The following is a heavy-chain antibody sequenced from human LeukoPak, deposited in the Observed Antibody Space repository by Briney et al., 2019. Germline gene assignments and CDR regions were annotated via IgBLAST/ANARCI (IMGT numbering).Heavy chain of an antibody. J-gene: IGHJ4*02. CDR2: ISSSGSYI. CDR3: AGALGYCSSTSCSDY. CDR1: GFTFSSYS. D-gene: IGHD2-2*01. V-gene: IGHV3-21*01. Sequence: GGSLRLSCAASGFTFSSYSMNWVRQAPGKGLEWVSSISSSGSYIYYADSVKGRFTISRDNAKNSLYLQMNSLRAEDTAVYYCAGALGYCSSTSCSDYWGQGTLVTVSS.